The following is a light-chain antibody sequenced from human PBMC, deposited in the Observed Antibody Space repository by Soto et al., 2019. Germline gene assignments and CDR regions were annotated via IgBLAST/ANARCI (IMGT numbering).Light chain of an antibody. V-gene: IGKV1-17*01. J-gene: IGKJ1*01. CDR1: LRIRND. Sequence: DIQMTQSPSSLSASVGDRVTITVRAILRIRNDLGWYQHKPGKAPKRLIYAASSLQSGVPSRFSGSGSGTEFTLTISSLQPEDFATYFCLQHDSYPWTFGQGTKVDI. CDR2: AAS. CDR3: LQHDSYPWT.